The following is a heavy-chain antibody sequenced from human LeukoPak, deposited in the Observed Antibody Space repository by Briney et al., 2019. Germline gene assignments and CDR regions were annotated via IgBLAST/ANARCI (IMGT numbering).Heavy chain of an antibody. CDR3: ARSEYSSGWPLFDY. CDR1: GFTLSDYY. CDR2: ISSSSSYT. D-gene: IGHD6-19*01. V-gene: IGHV3-11*03. Sequence: GGSLRLSCAASGFTLSDYYMSWIRQAPGKGLEWVSYISSSSSYTNYADSVKGRFTISRDNAKNSLYLQMNSLRAEDTAVYYCARSEYSSGWPLFDYWGQGTLVTVSS. J-gene: IGHJ4*02.